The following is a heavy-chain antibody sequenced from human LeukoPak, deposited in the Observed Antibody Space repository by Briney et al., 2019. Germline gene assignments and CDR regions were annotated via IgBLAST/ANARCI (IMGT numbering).Heavy chain of an antibody. J-gene: IGHJ4*02. D-gene: IGHD6-19*01. Sequence: GGSLRLSCAASGFTFDDYGMSWVRQAPGKGLEWVSGINWNGGSTGYADSVKGRFTISRDNARKSLYLQMNSLRAEDTALYYCARLGARAVANTPLDYWGRGTLVTVSS. V-gene: IGHV3-20*04. CDR1: GFTFDDYG. CDR2: INWNGGST. CDR3: ARLGARAVANTPLDY.